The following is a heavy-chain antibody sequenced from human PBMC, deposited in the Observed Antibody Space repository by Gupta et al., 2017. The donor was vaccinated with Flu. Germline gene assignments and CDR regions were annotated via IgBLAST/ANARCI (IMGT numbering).Heavy chain of an antibody. CDR2: ISYDGSNK. CDR1: GFTFSSYG. V-gene: IGHV3-30*18. J-gene: IGHJ4*02. D-gene: IGHD5-12*01. Sequence: QVQLVESGGGVVQPGRSLRLSCAASGFTFSSYGMHWVRQAPGKGLEWVAVISYDGSNKYYADSVKGRFTISRDNSKNTLYLQMNSLRAEDTAVYYCAKDHEGGYVWGQGTLVTVSS. CDR3: AKDHEGGYV.